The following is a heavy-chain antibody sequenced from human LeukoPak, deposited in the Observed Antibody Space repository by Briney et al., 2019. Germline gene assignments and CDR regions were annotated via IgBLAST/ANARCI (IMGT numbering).Heavy chain of an antibody. J-gene: IGHJ4*02. CDR1: GGSFSGYY. CDR3: ARSQNYYGSGDC. D-gene: IGHD3-10*01. Sequence: SETLSLTCAVYGGSFSGYYWSWLRQPPGKALEWIGYIYYTGSTSYNPSLEGRATISVDTSKNQFSVKLNSVTAADTAVYYCARSQNYYGSGDCWSPGTLVTVSS. CDR2: IYYTGST. V-gene: IGHV4-59*13.